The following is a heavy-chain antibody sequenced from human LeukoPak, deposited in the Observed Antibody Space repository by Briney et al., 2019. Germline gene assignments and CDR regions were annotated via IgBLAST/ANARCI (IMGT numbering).Heavy chain of an antibody. CDR1: GGSISSGSYY. CDR3: ARVQHGEYYYYYMDV. J-gene: IGHJ6*03. CDR2: IYTSGST. Sequence: SETLSLTCTVSGGSISSGSYYWSWIRQPAGKGLEWIGRIYTSGSTNYNPSLKSRVTISVDTSKNQFSLKLSSVTAADTAVYYCARVQHGEYYYYYMDVWGKGTTVTVSS. D-gene: IGHD4-17*01. V-gene: IGHV4-61*02.